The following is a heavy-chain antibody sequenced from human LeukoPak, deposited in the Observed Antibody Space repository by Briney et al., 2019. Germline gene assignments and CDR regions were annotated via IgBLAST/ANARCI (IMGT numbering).Heavy chain of an antibody. Sequence: TGGSLRLSCAASGFTFDDYGMSWVRRAPGKRLEWVSGINWNGGSTGYADSVKGRFTISRDNAKNSLYLQMNSLRAEDTALYYCARDSYGSGSYSTDYWGQGTLVTVSS. D-gene: IGHD3-10*01. J-gene: IGHJ4*02. CDR1: GFTFDDYG. V-gene: IGHV3-20*04. CDR3: ARDSYGSGSYSTDY. CDR2: INWNGGST.